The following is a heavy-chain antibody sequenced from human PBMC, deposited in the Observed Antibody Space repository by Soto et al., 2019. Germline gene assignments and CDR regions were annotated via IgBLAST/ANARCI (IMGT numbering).Heavy chain of an antibody. Sequence: EVQLLESGGGLVQPGGSLRLSCVGSGFFFSSYTMTWVRQAPGKGLEWVSSFSATSENTYYSDSVRGRFTISRYNSKTKLLLQMNSLTAEDTAIYYCAKARDQQWVRLPFDYWGQGILVIVSS. CDR3: AKARDQQWVRLPFDY. V-gene: IGHV3-23*01. CDR2: FSATSENT. CDR1: GFFFSSYT. J-gene: IGHJ4*02. D-gene: IGHD6-19*01.